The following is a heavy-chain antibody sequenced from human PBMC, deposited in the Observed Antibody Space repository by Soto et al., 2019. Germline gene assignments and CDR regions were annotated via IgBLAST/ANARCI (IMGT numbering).Heavy chain of an antibody. J-gene: IGHJ4*02. Sequence: SETLSLTCTVSGDTITSFSLNWIRQSAGKGLEWIGRISTTGNTHYNPSLESRVTMSLDTSKNQFSLKLTSVTAADTAVYYCEGESGENWSYEAYWGQGTLVTSPQ. CDR2: ISTTGNT. CDR1: GDTITSFS. V-gene: IGHV4-4*07. D-gene: IGHD1-7*01. CDR3: EGESGENWSYEAY.